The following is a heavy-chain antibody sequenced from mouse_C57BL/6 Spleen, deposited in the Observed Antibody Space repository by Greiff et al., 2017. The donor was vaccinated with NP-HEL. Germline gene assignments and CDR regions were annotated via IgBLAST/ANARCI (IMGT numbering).Heavy chain of an antibody. Sequence: VQLQQSGAELVMPGASVKLSCKASGYTFTSYWMHWVKQRPGQGLEWIGEIDPSDSYTNYNQKFKGKSTLTVDKSSSTAYMQLSSLTSEDSAVYYCARSPYYYGSSYVYFDVWGTGTTVTVSS. D-gene: IGHD1-1*01. J-gene: IGHJ1*03. CDR3: ARSPYYYGSSYVYFDV. CDR1: GYTFTSYW. CDR2: IDPSDSYT. V-gene: IGHV1-69*01.